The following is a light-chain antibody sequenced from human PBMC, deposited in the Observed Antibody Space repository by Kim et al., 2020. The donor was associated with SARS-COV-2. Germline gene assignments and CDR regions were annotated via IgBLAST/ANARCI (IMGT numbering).Light chain of an antibody. V-gene: IGKV3-11*01. Sequence: SPGERATLSFRASQSVRSYLAWYQQKPGQAPRLLIYDASNRATGIPARFSGSESGTDFTLTISSLEPEDFAVYYCQQRSNWPPVFTFGPGTKVDIK. CDR2: DAS. CDR1: QSVRSY. CDR3: QQRSNWPPVFT. J-gene: IGKJ3*01.